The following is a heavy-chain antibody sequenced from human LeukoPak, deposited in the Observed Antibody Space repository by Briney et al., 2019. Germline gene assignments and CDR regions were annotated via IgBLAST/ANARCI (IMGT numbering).Heavy chain of an antibody. V-gene: IGHV4-59*01. D-gene: IGHD3-9*01. Sequence: SETLSLTCTVSGGSISSYYWSWIRQPPGKGLEWIGYIYYSGSTNYNPSLKSRVTIPVDTSKNQFSLKLSSVTAADTAVYYCARTAGYYGLGAFDIWGQGTMVTVSS. CDR3: ARTAGYYGLGAFDI. CDR1: GGSISSYY. CDR2: IYYSGST. J-gene: IGHJ3*02.